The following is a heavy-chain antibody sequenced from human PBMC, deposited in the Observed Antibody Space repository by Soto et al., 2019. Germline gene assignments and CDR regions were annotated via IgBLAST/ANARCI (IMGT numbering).Heavy chain of an antibody. J-gene: IGHJ4*02. V-gene: IGHV3-11*01. D-gene: IGHD3-22*01. CDR2: VSSSGGTI. CDR1: GFTSSDYY. CDR3: AKEPPYYYDSSGYYYA. Sequence: GGSLRLSCAASGFTSSDYYMSWIRQAPGKGLEWVSYVSSSGGTIYSADSVKGRFTISRDNAKNSLFLQMNSLRAEDTAVYYCAKEPPYYYDSSGYYYARGQGTLVTVSS.